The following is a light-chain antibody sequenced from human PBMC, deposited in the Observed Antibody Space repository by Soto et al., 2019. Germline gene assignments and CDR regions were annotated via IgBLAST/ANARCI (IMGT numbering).Light chain of an antibody. J-gene: IGKJ5*01. Sequence: EIVMTQSPATLSVSPGERATLSCRASQSVSGNLAWYQQKPGQAPRLLIYGASTRATGIPARFSGSGSGTEFTLTLSRLQAEDFAVYYCQQYNNWLITFGQGTRLEIK. V-gene: IGKV3-15*01. CDR3: QQYNNWLIT. CDR2: GAS. CDR1: QSVSGN.